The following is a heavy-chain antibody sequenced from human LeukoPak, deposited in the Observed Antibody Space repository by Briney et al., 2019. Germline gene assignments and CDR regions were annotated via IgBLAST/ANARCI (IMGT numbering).Heavy chain of an antibody. Sequence: SETLSLTCAVSGGSISSSGYSWTWIRQPPGEGLEWIGYIYHSGSTYYNPSLKSRVTISVDRSKNQFSLRLSSVTAADTAVYYCATSSGGSGTYFDYWGRGSLVTVSS. CDR1: GGSISSSGYS. V-gene: IGHV4-30-2*01. J-gene: IGHJ4*02. CDR2: IYHSGST. D-gene: IGHD3-10*01. CDR3: ATSSGGSGTYFDY.